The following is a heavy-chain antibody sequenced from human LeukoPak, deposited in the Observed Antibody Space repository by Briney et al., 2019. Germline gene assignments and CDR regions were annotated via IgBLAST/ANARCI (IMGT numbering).Heavy chain of an antibody. CDR1: GFTFSSHA. CDR3: AKGHDFWSGLNWFDP. Sequence: GGSLRLSCAASGFTFSSHAMSWVRQAPGKGLEWVSAISGSGGSTYYADSVKGRFTISRDNSKNTLYLQMNSLRAEDTAVYYCAKGHDFWSGLNWFDPWGQGTLVTVSS. CDR2: ISGSGGST. D-gene: IGHD3-3*01. V-gene: IGHV3-23*01. J-gene: IGHJ5*02.